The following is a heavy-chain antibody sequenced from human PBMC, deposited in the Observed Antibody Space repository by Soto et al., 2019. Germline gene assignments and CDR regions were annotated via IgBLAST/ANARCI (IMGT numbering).Heavy chain of an antibody. Sequence: EVQLVESGGGLVKPGGSLRLSCAASGFTFSNAWMNWVRQAPGKGLEWVGRIKSKTDGGTTDYAAPVKGRFTISRDDSKNTLYLQMNSLKTEDTAVYYCTTGVVVVPAANLYYFDDWGQGTLVTVSS. J-gene: IGHJ4*02. CDR1: GFTFSNAW. CDR2: IKSKTDGGTT. D-gene: IGHD2-2*01. V-gene: IGHV3-15*07. CDR3: TTGVVVVPAANLYYFDD.